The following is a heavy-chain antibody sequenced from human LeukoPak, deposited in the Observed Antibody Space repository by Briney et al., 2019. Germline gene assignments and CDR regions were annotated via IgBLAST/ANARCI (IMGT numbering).Heavy chain of an antibody. D-gene: IGHD6-13*01. V-gene: IGHV3-7*01. CDR2: IKQDGSEK. CDR3: ARIRSWRFDY. Sequence: TGRSLRLSCAASGFTFSNFAMHWVRQAPGKGLEWVANIKQDGSEKYYVDSVKGRFTISRDNAKNSLYLQMNSLRAEDTAVYYCARIRSWRFDYWGQGTLVTVSS. J-gene: IGHJ4*02. CDR1: GFTFSNFA.